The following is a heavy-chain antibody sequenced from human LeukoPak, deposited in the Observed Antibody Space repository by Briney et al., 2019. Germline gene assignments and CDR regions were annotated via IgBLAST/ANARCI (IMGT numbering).Heavy chain of an antibody. D-gene: IGHD1-26*01. CDR2: ISSSSSYI. Sequence: GGSLRLSCAASGFTFSSYSMTWVRQAPGKGLEWVSSISSSSSYIYYADSVKGRFTISRDNAKNSLYLQMNSLRAEDTAVYYCARDEVGDYGDYWGQGTLVTVSS. CDR1: GFTFSSYS. CDR3: ARDEVGDYGDY. V-gene: IGHV3-21*04. J-gene: IGHJ4*02.